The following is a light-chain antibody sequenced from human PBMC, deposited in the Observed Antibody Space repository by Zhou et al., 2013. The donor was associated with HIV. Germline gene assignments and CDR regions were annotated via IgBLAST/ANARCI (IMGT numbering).Light chain of an antibody. J-gene: IGKJ5*01. CDR1: ESVNSNY. CDR2: GTS. V-gene: IGKV3-20*01. Sequence: EIVLTQSPGTLSLSPGERATLSCRASESVNSNYLGWYQQKLGQAPRLLIYGTSSRATGIPDRFSGSGSGTDFTLTISRLEPEDFAVYYCQQYGSSPRTFGQGTRLEIK. CDR3: QQYGSSPRT.